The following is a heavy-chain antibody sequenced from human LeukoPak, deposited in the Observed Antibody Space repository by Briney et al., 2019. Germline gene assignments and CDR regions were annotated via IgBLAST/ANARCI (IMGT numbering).Heavy chain of an antibody. CDR1: GFTFSSYG. J-gene: IGHJ4*02. D-gene: IGHD6-19*01. CDR2: ISYDGSNK. CDR3: AKLPLWRYSSGWSPDY. Sequence: GRSLRLSCAASGFTFSSYGMHWVRQAPGKGLEWEAVISYDGSNKYYADSVKGRFTISRDNSKNTLYLQMNSLRAEDTAVYYCAKLPLWRYSSGWSPDYWGQGTLVTVSS. V-gene: IGHV3-30*18.